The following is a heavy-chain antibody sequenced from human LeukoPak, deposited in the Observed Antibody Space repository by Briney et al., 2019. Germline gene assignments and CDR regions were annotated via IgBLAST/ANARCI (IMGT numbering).Heavy chain of an antibody. V-gene: IGHV4-39*07. CDR1: GGSISTSAYY. J-gene: IGHJ4*02. CDR2: IYYSGNT. CDR3: ARWSENSSSWYTYFDY. Sequence: SETLSLTCIVSGGSISTSAYYWGWIRQPPGEGLQWIGSIYYSGNTYYNSSLKSRVTISVDTSKNQFSLKLSSVTAADTAVYYCARWSENSSSWYTYFDYWGQGALVTVSS. D-gene: IGHD6-13*01.